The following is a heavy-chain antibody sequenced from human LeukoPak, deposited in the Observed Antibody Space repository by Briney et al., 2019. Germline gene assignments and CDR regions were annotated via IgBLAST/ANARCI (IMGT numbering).Heavy chain of an antibody. CDR1: GFTFSSHW. J-gene: IGHJ3*02. CDR2: LKPVESQK. CDR3: ARYITRIDSGGGGTDAFDM. V-gene: IGHV3-7*01. Sequence: PGGPFRFPCAASGFTFSSHWMTGFAQAPGMGRGGVANLKPVESQKNYADSVKGRFTISRDNAKNSLYLQMNSLRAEDTAVYYCARYITRIDSGGGGTDAFDMWGQGTMDSVSS. D-gene: IGHD4/OR15-4a*01.